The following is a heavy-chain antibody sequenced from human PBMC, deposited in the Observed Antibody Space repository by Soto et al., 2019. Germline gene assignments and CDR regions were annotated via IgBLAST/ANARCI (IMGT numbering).Heavy chain of an antibody. Sequence: ASVKVSCKASGGTFSSYAISWVRQAPGQGLEWMGGIIPIFGTANYAQKFQGRVTITADESTSTAYMELSSLRSEGTAVYYCARGNRYCSSTSCYYPMDVWGQGTKVTVYS. D-gene: IGHD2-2*01. CDR3: ARGNRYCSSTSCYYPMDV. CDR2: IIPIFGTA. V-gene: IGHV1-69*13. CDR1: GGTFSSYA. J-gene: IGHJ6*02.